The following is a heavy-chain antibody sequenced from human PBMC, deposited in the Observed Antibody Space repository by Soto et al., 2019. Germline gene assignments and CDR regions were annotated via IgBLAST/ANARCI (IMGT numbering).Heavy chain of an antibody. Sequence: AGGSLRLSCAASGFTFSDFSINWVRQAPGKGLEWVSSIDPSGSYIHYADSVTGRFTISRDNAKNSLYLQMNSLRVEDTALYYCASLLPDCSGASCFNWFDPWGQGTLVTVSS. CDR3: ASLLPDCSGASCFNWFDP. D-gene: IGHD2-15*01. CDR2: IDPSGSYI. CDR1: GFTFSDFS. V-gene: IGHV3-21*01. J-gene: IGHJ5*02.